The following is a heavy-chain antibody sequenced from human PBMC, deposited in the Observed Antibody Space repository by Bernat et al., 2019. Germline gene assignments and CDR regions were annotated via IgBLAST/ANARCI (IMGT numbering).Heavy chain of an antibody. J-gene: IGHJ3*02. CDR1: GFTFRSHS. D-gene: IGHD2-15*01. V-gene: IGHV3-21*01. CDR2: INIGSDYI. CDR3: ARAHCSGDSCYQRYDGFDI. Sequence: EVQLVESGGGLVQPGGSLRLSCAASGFTFRSHSMNWVRQAPGKGLEWVSSINIGSDYIYYGVSVKGRFTISRDNAKNSLYLQMNSVSAEDTAVYYCARAHCSGDSCYQRYDGFDIWGQGTMVTVSS.